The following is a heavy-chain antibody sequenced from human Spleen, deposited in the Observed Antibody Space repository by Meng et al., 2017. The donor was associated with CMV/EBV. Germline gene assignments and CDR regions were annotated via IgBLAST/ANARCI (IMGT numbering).Heavy chain of an antibody. V-gene: IGHV1-46*01. CDR2: INPSGGST. D-gene: IGHD6-13*01. J-gene: IGHJ5*02. CDR1: GYTFTSYY. Sequence: ASVKVSCKASGYTFTSYYMHWVRQAPGQGLEWMGIINPSGGSTNYAQKFQGRVTMTRDTSTSTVYMELSSLRSEDTAVYYCAKGSAAGCRYNWFDPWGQGTLVTVSS. CDR3: AKGSAAGCRYNWFDP.